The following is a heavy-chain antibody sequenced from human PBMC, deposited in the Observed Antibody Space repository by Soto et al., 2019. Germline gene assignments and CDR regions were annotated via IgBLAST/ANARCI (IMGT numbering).Heavy chain of an antibody. CDR2: IYYSGST. V-gene: IGHV4-59*08. J-gene: IGHJ3*02. CDR1: GGSISSYY. D-gene: IGHD3-16*02. CDR3: ARLYGLDAFDI. Sequence: QVQLQESGPGLVKPSETLSLTCTVSGGSISSYYWSWIRQPPGKGLEWIGYIYYSGSTNYNPSLQSRVTLSVDTSKNQFSLKLSSVTAADTAVYYCARLYGLDAFDIWGQGTMVTVSS.